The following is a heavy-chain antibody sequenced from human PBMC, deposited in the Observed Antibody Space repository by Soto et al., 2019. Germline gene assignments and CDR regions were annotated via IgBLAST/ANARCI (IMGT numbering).Heavy chain of an antibody. CDR1: GGSFSGYY. CDR3: ARDAGRETVGSFYYGSGRSRHYGMDV. J-gene: IGHJ6*02. V-gene: IGHV4-34*01. CDR2: INHSGST. D-gene: IGHD3-10*01. Sequence: SETLSLTCAVYGGSFSGYYWSWIRQPPGKGLEWIGEINHSGSTNYNPSLKSRVTISVDTSKNQFSLKLSSVTAADTAVYYCARDAGRETVGSFYYGSGRSRHYGMDVWGPGPMDTVS.